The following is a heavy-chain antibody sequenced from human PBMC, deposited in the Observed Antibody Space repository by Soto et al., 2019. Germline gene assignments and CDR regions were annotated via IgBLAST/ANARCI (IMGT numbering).Heavy chain of an antibody. CDR1: GDSVSSNSAA. CDR3: AGQHQWLDS. V-gene: IGHV6-1*01. D-gene: IGHD6-19*01. CDR2: TYYRSKWHN. J-gene: IGHJ4*02. Sequence: SQTLSLTCAISGDSVSSNSAAWNWIRQSPSRGLEWLGRTYYRSKWHNDFAVSVKSRMTIKPDTSKNQSSLQLNSVTPEDTAVYYCAGQHQWLDSWGQGTLVTVSS.